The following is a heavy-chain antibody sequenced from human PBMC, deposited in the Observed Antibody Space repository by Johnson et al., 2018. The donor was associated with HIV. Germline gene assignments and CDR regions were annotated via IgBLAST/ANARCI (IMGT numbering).Heavy chain of an antibody. CDR3: ARDRAIVVAYDAFDI. CDR2: ISYDGSNK. Sequence: QMLLVESGGGVVQPGRSLRLSCAASGFTFSSYAMHWVRQAPGKGLEWVAIISYDGSNKYYADSVKGRFTISRDNSKNTLYLQMNSLRPEDTAVYYCARDRAIVVAYDAFDIWGQGTMVTVSS. J-gene: IGHJ3*02. CDR1: GFTFSSYA. D-gene: IGHD3-22*01. V-gene: IGHV3-30*04.